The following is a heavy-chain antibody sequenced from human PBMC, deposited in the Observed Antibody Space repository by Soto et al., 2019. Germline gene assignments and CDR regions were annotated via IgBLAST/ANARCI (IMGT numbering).Heavy chain of an antibody. Sequence: QVQLQESGPGLVKPSETLSLTCSVSGGSISRYYWGWIRQPPGKGLEFIGYIYYSGNTNYNPSLKSRVTLSVDTSKNQFSLKLSSVTAADTAIYYCARRRLTGGENDAFDIWGQGTMVTVSS. J-gene: IGHJ3*02. CDR1: GGSISRYY. CDR2: IYYSGNT. CDR3: ARRRLTGGENDAFDI. V-gene: IGHV4-59*08. D-gene: IGHD7-27*01.